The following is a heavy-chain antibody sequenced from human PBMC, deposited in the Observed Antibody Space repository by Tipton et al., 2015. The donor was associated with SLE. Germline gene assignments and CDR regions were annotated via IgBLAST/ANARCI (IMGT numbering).Heavy chain of an antibody. Sequence: TLSLTCTVSGGSVSSSSYYWGWIRQPPGKGLEWIGSIDYSGSTYYNPSLKSRVTISVDTSKNQFSLKLSSVTAADTAVYYCARVPAFYYYYMDVWGKGTTVTVSS. D-gene: IGHD2-2*01. CDR2: IDYSGST. V-gene: IGHV4-39*07. CDR3: ARVPAFYYYYMDV. CDR1: GGSVSSSSYY. J-gene: IGHJ6*03.